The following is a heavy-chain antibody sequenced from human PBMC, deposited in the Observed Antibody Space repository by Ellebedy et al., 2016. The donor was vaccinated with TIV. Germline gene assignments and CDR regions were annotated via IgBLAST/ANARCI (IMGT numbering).Heavy chain of an antibody. D-gene: IGHD3-22*01. CDR1: GFTFSSYS. Sequence: GESLKISXAASGFTFSSYSMNCVRQAPGKGLEWVSSISSSSSYIYYADSVKGRFTISRDNAKNSLYLQMNSLRAEDTAVYYCARDPSTYYYDSSGYLYFDYWGQGTLVTVSS. CDR2: ISSSSSYI. CDR3: ARDPSTYYYDSSGYLYFDY. V-gene: IGHV3-21*01. J-gene: IGHJ4*02.